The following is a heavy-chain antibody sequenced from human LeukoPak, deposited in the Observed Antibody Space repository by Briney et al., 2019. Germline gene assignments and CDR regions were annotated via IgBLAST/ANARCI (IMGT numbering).Heavy chain of an antibody. CDR1: GGSISNYY. V-gene: IGHV4-59*06. D-gene: IGHD5-24*01. J-gene: IGHJ4*02. Sequence: SETLSLTCTVSGGSISNYYWSWIRQHPGKGLEWIGYIYYSGSTYYNPSLKSRVTISVDTSKNQFSLKLSSVTAADTAVYYCARDRGDGYNHWGQGTLVTVSS. CDR3: ARDRGDGYNH. CDR2: IYYSGST.